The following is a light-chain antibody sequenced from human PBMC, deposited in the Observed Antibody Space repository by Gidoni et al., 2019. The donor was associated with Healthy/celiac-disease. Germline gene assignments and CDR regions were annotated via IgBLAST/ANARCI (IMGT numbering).Light chain of an antibody. CDR3: QQSYSTPFT. CDR1: QSISSY. Sequence: DIQMTQSPSSLSASVGDRVTITFRASQSISSYLNWYQQKPGKAPKLLIYAASSLQSGVPSRFSGSGSGSDCTLTISILQPEDFETYFCQQSYSTPFTFGGGTKVEIK. J-gene: IGKJ4*01. CDR2: AAS. V-gene: IGKV1-39*01.